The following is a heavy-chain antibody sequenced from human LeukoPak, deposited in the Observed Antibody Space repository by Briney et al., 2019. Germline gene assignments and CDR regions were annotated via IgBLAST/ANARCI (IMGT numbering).Heavy chain of an antibody. D-gene: IGHD5-18*01. Sequence: GGSLRLSCAASGFTFSNAWMSWVRQAPGKGLEWVGRIKSKTDGGTTDYAAPVKGRFTISRDDSKNTLYLQMNSLKTEDTAVYYCTTSFVDRAMVTIGFVYWGQGTLVTVSS. CDR2: IKSKTDGGTT. J-gene: IGHJ4*02. V-gene: IGHV3-15*01. CDR1: GFTFSNAW. CDR3: TTSFVDRAMVTIGFVY.